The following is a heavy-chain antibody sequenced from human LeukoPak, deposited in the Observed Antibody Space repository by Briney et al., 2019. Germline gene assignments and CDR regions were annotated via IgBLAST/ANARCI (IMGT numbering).Heavy chain of an antibody. CDR1: GYSFTNYG. CDR2: ISSYNGYT. Sequence: ASLKVSCMASGYSFTNYGITWVRQAPGQGPEWMGWISSYNGYTKYAQKFQGRVTMTTDRFTNTAYVELRSLRSEDTAVYYCARERGSGSYEGLDAFDIWGQGTKLTVSS. J-gene: IGHJ3*02. CDR3: ARERGSGSYEGLDAFDI. D-gene: IGHD1-26*01. V-gene: IGHV1-18*01.